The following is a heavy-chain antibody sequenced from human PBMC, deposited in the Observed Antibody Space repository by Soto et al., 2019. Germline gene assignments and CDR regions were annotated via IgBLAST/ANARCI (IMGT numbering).Heavy chain of an antibody. D-gene: IGHD2-21*02. CDR1: GFTFSDYY. CDR2: ISSSGSTI. J-gene: IGHJ4*02. V-gene: IGHV3-11*01. Sequence: TGGSLRLSCAASGFTFSDYYMSWIRQAPGKGLEWVSYISSSGSTIYYADSVKGRFTISRDNAKNSLYLQMNSLRAEDTAVYYCARDLGSSEVTFDYWGQGTLVTVSS. CDR3: ARDLGSSEVTFDY.